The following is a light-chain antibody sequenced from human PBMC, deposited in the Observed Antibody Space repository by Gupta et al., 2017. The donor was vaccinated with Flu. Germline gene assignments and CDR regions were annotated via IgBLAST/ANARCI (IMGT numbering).Light chain of an antibody. CDR3: QQYDIPPWT. CDR1: QSVDRSY. V-gene: IGKV3-20*01. J-gene: IGKJ2*01. CDR2: AGI. Sequence: GTLSLSPGDRATLSCRASQSVDRSYLAWYQQKPGQAPRLLIYAGIIRATGIPDRFSGSGSGTDFTLTISRLEPEDFAVYLCQQYDIPPWTFGQGTKLDIK.